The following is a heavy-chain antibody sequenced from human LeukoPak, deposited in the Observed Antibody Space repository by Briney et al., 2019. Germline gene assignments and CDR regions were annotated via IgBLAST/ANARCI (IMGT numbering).Heavy chain of an antibody. V-gene: IGHV3-23*01. D-gene: IGHD3-10*02. CDR3: ARDQDNYVGAFAL. Sequence: GGSLRLSCAASGSTIRTYDINGVRQAPGKGLEWVSGISGRSGSTYFADSVKGRFTVSRDNSKNTVYLHMNSLRAEDTALYYCARDQDNYVGAFALWGQGKMVTVSS. CDR2: ISGRSGST. CDR1: GSTIRTYD. J-gene: IGHJ3*01.